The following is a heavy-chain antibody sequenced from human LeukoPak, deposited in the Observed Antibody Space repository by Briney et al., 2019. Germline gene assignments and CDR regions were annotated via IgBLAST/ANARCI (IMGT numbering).Heavy chain of an antibody. CDR1: GFTFSSYG. V-gene: IGHV3-30*02. J-gene: IGHJ6*03. CDR3: AKGNCGGDCYTYYYFYMDV. CDR2: IRFDGSNK. Sequence: HPGGSLRLSCAASGFTFSSYGMHWVRPAPGKGLEWVAFIRFDGSNKYYADSVKGRFTISRDNSKNTLYLQMNGLRAEDTAVYYCAKGNCGGDCYTYYYFYMDVWGKGTTVTVSS. D-gene: IGHD2-21*02.